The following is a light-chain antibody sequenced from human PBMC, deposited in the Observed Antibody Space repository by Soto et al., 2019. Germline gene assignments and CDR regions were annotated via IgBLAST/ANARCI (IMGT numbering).Light chain of an antibody. V-gene: IGKV1-5*01. J-gene: IGKJ1*01. CDR1: QSISSW. Sequence: DIQMNQSPSTLSASVGDRVTITCRASQSISSWLAWYQQKPGKAPKLLIYDASSLESGVPPRFSGSGSGTEFTLTISSLQPDDFATYYCQQYNSYSGTFGQGTKVDIK. CDR2: DAS. CDR3: QQYNSYSGT.